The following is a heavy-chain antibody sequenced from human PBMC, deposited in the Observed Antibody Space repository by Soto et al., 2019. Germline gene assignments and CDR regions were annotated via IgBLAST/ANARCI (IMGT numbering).Heavy chain of an antibody. Sequence: QITLKESGPTLVKPTQTLTLTCTFSGFSLSTSGVGVGWIRQPPGKALEWLALIYWDDDKRYSPSLKSRLTTXKXTSXNQVVLTMTNMDPVDTATYYCAHSELLWAHDAFDIWGQGTMVTVSS. J-gene: IGHJ3*02. CDR2: IYWDDDK. CDR3: AHSELLWAHDAFDI. D-gene: IGHD2-21*01. CDR1: GFSLSTSGVG. V-gene: IGHV2-5*02.